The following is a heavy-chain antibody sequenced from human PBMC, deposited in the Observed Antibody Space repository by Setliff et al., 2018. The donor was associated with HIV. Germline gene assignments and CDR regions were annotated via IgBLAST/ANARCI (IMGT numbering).Heavy chain of an antibody. D-gene: IGHD3-22*01. CDR3: PRQDYYYDSSGYYRWWEPFSWYFDL. V-gene: IGHV4-34*01. CDR2: INHSGST. J-gene: IGHJ2*01. Sequence: PSETLSLTCAVYGGSFSGYYWSWIRQPPGKGLEWIGEINHSGSTNYNPSLKSRVTISVDTSKNQFSLKLSSVTAADTAVYYCPRQDYYYDSSGYYRWWEPFSWYFDLWGRGTLVTVSS. CDR1: GGSFSGYY.